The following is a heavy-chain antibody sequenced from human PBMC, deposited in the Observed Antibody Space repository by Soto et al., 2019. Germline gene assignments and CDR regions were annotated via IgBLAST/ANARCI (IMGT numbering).Heavy chain of an antibody. V-gene: IGHV1-46*01. Sequence: ASVKVSCKASGYTFTSYYMHWVRQAPGQGLEWMGIINPSGGSTSYAQKFQGRVTMTRDTSTSTVYMELSSLRSEDTAVYYCAGAAYDSSGYYYVYFDYWGQGTRVAVYS. CDR2: INPSGGST. CDR3: AGAAYDSSGYYYVYFDY. CDR1: GYTFTSYY. J-gene: IGHJ4*02. D-gene: IGHD3-22*01.